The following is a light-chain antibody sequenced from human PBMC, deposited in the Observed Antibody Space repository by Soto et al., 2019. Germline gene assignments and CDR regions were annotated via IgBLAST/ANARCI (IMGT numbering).Light chain of an antibody. CDR1: SSDVGGNNY. Sequence: QSALTQPASVSRSPGQSFTISCTGTSSDVGGNNYVSWYQQHPGNAPKVIIFEVSDRPSGVSDRFSGSKSGNTASLTISELQADDEADYYCTSYTTSSALSVFGTGTKVTVL. CDR2: EVS. CDR3: TSYTTSSALSV. J-gene: IGLJ1*01. V-gene: IGLV2-14*01.